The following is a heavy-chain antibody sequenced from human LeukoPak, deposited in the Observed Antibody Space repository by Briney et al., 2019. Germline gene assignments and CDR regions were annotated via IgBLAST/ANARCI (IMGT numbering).Heavy chain of an antibody. CDR1: GFTFSNAW. V-gene: IGHV3-15*01. J-gene: IGHJ3*02. Sequence: GGSLRLSCAASGFTFSNAWMSWVRQAPGKGLEWVGRIKSKTDGGTTDYAAPVKGRFTISRDDSKNTLYLQMNSLKTEDTAVYYCTTDPGHNYDYVWGSRGGTDAFDIWGQGTMVTVPS. CDR2: IKSKTDGGTT. D-gene: IGHD3-16*01. CDR3: TTDPGHNYDYVWGSRGGTDAFDI.